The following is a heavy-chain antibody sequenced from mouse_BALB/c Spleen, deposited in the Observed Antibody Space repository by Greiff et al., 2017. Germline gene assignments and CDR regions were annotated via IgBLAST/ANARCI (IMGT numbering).Heavy chain of an antibody. CDR2: ISYSGST. Sequence: VQLQQSGPGLVKPSQSLSLTCTVTGYSITSDYAWNWIRQFPGNKLEWMGYISYSGSTSYNPSLKSRISITRDTSKNQFFLQLNSVTTEDTATYYCARDYGYDGWFAYWGQGTLVTVSA. CDR3: ARDYGYDGWFAY. D-gene: IGHD2-2*01. V-gene: IGHV3-2*02. J-gene: IGHJ3*01. CDR1: GYSITSDYA.